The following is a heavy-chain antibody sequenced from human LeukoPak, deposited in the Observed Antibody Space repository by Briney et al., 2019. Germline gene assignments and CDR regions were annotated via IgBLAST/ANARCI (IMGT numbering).Heavy chain of an antibody. CDR2: IIPIFGTA. D-gene: IGHD3-10*01. CDR1: GGTLSSYA. Sequence: GASVNVSCKASGGTLSSYAISWLRQAPGQGLEWMGGIIPIFGTANYAQKFQGRVTITADESTSTAYMELSSLRSEDTAVYYCARVEDYGSGSSRYYYYYMDVWGKGTTVTVSS. CDR3: ARVEDYGSGSSRYYYYYMDV. V-gene: IGHV1-69*13. J-gene: IGHJ6*03.